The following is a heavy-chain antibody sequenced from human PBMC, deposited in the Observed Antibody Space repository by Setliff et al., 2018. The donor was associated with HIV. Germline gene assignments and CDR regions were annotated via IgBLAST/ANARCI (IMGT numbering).Heavy chain of an antibody. CDR3: ARYRAAAVTWYFDL. D-gene: IGHD6-13*01. Sequence: PGGSLRLSCAASGFACDNYCMTWVRQAPGKGLEWVSSISSSSSYIYYADSVKGRFTISRDNAKNSLYLQMNSLRAEDTAVYYCARYRAAAVTWYFDLWGRGTLVTVSS. CDR1: GFACDNYC. CDR2: ISSSSSYI. V-gene: IGHV3-21*01. J-gene: IGHJ2*01.